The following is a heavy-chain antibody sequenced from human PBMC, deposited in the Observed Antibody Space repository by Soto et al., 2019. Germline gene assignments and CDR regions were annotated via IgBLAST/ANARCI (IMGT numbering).Heavy chain of an antibody. CDR3: ARDKYDFRGGSYYYAMGV. V-gene: IGHV4-61*01. J-gene: IGHJ6*02. D-gene: IGHD3-3*01. CDR2: IYYTGST. Sequence: PSETLSLTCTVSGGSVSSESHYWSWIRQTPGKGLEWIGYIYYTGSTNYNPSLKGRVTMSVDTSRDQVSLRLRSVTRADTAVYYCARDKYDFRGGSYYYAMGVWGQGTKVTV. CDR1: GGSVSSESHY.